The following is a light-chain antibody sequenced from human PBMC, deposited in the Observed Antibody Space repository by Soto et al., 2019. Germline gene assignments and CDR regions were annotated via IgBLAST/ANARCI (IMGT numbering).Light chain of an antibody. CDR3: QQYDNLLFT. CDR2: DAS. CDR1: QDISNY. Sequence: DIQMTQSPSSLSASVGDRVTITCQASQDISNYLNWYQQKPGKAPKLLIYDASNLETGVPSRFSGSGSGTDFTFTISSLQPEDIATYDCQQYDNLLFTFGPGTKVDIK. J-gene: IGKJ3*01. V-gene: IGKV1-33*01.